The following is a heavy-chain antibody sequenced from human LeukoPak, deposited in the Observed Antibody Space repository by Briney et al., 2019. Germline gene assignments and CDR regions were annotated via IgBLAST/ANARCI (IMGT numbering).Heavy chain of an antibody. CDR1: GGSFSGYY. CDR2: INHSGST. CDR3: AGATASIVVVVAAYNWFDP. D-gene: IGHD2-15*01. Sequence: SETLSLTCAVYGGSFSGYYWSWLRQPPGKGLEWIGEINHSGSTNYNPSLKSRVTISVDTSKNQFSLKLSSVTAADTAVYYCAGATASIVVVVAAYNWFDPWGQGTLVTVSS. J-gene: IGHJ5*02. V-gene: IGHV4-34*01.